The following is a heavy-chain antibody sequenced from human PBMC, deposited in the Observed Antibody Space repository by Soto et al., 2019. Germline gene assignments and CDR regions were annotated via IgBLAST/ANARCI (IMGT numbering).Heavy chain of an antibody. CDR3: ASGRGEFDA. D-gene: IGHD2-21*01. V-gene: IGHV4-34*01. CDR1: GASLSVNY. J-gene: IGHJ5*02. CDR2: INHSGNT. Sequence: SETLSLTCAVYGASLSVNYCNWLRQPPGKWLEWIGEINHSGNTNYNPSLRSRVTISIDTSKNQLSLNLRSVSAADTAVYSCASGRGEFDAWGQGTPVTVSS.